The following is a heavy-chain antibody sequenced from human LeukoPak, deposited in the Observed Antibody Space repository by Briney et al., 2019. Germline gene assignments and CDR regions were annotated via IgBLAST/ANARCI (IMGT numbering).Heavy chain of an antibody. CDR1: GFNFDAYA. D-gene: IGHD6-13*01. J-gene: IGHJ4*02. CDR2: ISADGGST. CDR3: AKDKAGTIVWYGRWAIGLFDY. V-gene: IGHV3-43*02. Sequence: GGSLRLSCAASGFNFDAYAMHWVRHAPGKGLQWISLISADGGSTYYADSVKGRFTTSRDNSKNSLYLQMNSLTTEDTAFYYCAKDKAGTIVWYGRWAIGLFDYWGQGTLLTVSS.